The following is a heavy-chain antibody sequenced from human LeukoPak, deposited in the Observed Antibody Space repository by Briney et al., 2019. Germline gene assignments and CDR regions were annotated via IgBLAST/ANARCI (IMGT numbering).Heavy chain of an antibody. CDR2: ISAYNGNT. V-gene: IGHV1-18*01. CDR3: ARTANYYDSSGYDSY. J-gene: IGHJ4*02. Sequence: GASVKVSCKASGYTFTSYGISWVRQAPGQGLEWMGWISAYNGNTNYAQKLQGRVTMTTDTSTSTAYMELRSLRSDDTAVYYCARTANYYDSSGYDSYWGQGTLVTVSS. D-gene: IGHD3-22*01. CDR1: GYTFTSYG.